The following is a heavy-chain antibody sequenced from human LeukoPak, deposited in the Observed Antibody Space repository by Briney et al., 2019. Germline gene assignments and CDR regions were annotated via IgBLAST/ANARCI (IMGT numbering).Heavy chain of an antibody. D-gene: IGHD6-13*01. CDR1: GFTFSDYY. CDR3: ARVGDSSSWYVDYYYYMDV. CDR2: ISSSGSTI. Sequence: PGGSLRLSCAASGFTFSDYYMSWIRQAPGKGLEWVSYISSSGSTIYYADSVKGRFTISRDNAKNSLYLQMNSLRAEDTAVYYCARVGDSSSWYVDYYYYMDVWGKGTTVSVSS. J-gene: IGHJ6*03. V-gene: IGHV3-11*01.